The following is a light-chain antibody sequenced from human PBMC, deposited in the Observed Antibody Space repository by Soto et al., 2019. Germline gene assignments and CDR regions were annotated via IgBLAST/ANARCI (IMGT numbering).Light chain of an antibody. J-gene: IGKJ5*01. CDR3: QQYTTSPT. CDR1: QSVSSNY. Sequence: IVLTQSPGTLSLSPGERATLSCRASQSVSSNYLAWYQQKAGQAPRLVIYDVSGRATGIPDRFSGSGSGTDFTLTISRLEPEDFAVYYCQQYTTSPTFGQGTRLEIK. V-gene: IGKV3-20*01. CDR2: DVS.